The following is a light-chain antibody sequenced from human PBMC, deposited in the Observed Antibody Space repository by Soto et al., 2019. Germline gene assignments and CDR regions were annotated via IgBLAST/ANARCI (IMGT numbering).Light chain of an antibody. CDR2: DAS. CDR3: QQRSNWPPTWT. V-gene: IGKV3-11*01. Sequence: EIVLTQSPATLSFSPGERATLSCRASQSVSSYLAWYQQKPGQAPRLLIYDASNRATGIPARFSGSGSGTDITLTISSLEPEDFAVYYCQQRSNWPPTWTFGQGTKVDIK. CDR1: QSVSSY. J-gene: IGKJ1*01.